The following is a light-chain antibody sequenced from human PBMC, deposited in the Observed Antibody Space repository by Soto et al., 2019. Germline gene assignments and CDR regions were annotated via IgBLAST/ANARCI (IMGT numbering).Light chain of an antibody. Sequence: DIQMTQSPSTLSAYVGDRVSITCRASPSIDTWLAWYQQKPGKAPSLLIFDASILESGVPSRFSGSGSGTEFTLTISSLQPDDFATYYCQQYNRASWTFGQGTRVEI. CDR3: QQYNRASWT. J-gene: IGKJ1*01. V-gene: IGKV1-5*01. CDR1: PSIDTW. CDR2: DAS.